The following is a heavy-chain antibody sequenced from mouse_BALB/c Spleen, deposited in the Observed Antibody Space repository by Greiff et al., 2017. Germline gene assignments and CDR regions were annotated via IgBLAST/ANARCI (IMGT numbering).Heavy chain of an antibody. Sequence: EVQVVESGGGLVKPGGSLKLSCAASGFTFSDYYMYWVRQTPEKRLEWVATISDGGSYTYYPDSVKGRFTISRDNAKNNLYLQMSSLKSEDKAMYYCARYRSYRYGDYYAMDYWGQGTSVTVSS. J-gene: IGHJ4*01. CDR3: ARYRSYRYGDYYAMDY. CDR2: ISDGGSYT. D-gene: IGHD2-14*01. CDR1: GFTFSDYY. V-gene: IGHV5-4*02.